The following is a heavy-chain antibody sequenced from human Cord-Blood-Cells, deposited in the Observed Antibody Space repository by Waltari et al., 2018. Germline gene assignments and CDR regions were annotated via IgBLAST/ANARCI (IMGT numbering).Heavy chain of an antibody. CDR3: ARRKKYYYDSSGYYYFDY. D-gene: IGHD3-22*01. CDR1: GGSISSSSYY. CDR2: IYYSGST. J-gene: IGHJ4*02. V-gene: IGHV4-39*01. Sequence: QLQLQESGPGLVKPSETLSLTCTVSGGSISSSSYYWGWIRQPPGKGLEWIGSIYYSGSTYYNPALKSRVTISVDTSKNQFSLKLSSVTAADTAVYYCARRKKYYYDSSGYYYFDYWGQGTLVTVSS.